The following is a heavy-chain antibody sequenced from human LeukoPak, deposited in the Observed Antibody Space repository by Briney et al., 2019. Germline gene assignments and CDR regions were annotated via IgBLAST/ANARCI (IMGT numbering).Heavy chain of an antibody. Sequence: GGSLRLSCAASGFTFSSCSMNWVRQAPGKGLEWVSSISSSSSYIYYADSVKGRFTISRDNAKNSLYLQMNSLRAEDTAVYFCEREREQWHAFDIWGQGTMVTVSS. D-gene: IGHD6-19*01. CDR3: EREREQWHAFDI. J-gene: IGHJ3*02. CDR2: ISSSSSYI. V-gene: IGHV3-21*01. CDR1: GFTFSSCS.